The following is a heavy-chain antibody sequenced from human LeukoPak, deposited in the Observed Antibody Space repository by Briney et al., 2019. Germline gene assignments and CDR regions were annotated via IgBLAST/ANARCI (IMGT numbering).Heavy chain of an antibody. D-gene: IGHD3-10*01. Sequence: PGGSLRLSCAASGFTFSSYAMTWVRQAPGKGLEWVSTIGGSGDATYYADSVKGRFTISRDNSKNTLYLQMNSLRAEDTAVYYCAKDRMVGGGSNENYWGQGTLVTVSS. J-gene: IGHJ4*02. CDR3: AKDRMVGGGSNENY. V-gene: IGHV3-23*01. CDR2: IGGSGDAT. CDR1: GFTFSSYA.